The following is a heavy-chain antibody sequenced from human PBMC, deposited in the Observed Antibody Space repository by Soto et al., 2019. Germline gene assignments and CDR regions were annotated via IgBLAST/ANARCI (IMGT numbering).Heavy chain of an antibody. V-gene: IGHV2-5*02. CDR2: IYWDDDK. CDR3: AHRREYINAMPLDF. Sequence: QITLKESGPTLVKPTQTLTLTCTFSGFSLSTSGVGVGWIRQPPGKALEWLGFIYWDDDKRYNPSLKNRLTISTDTPKNQLVLRMTSVDPVDTATYYCAHRREYINAMPLDFWAQGTMVTVSS. CDR1: GFSLSTSGVG. J-gene: IGHJ4*02. D-gene: IGHD2-2*01.